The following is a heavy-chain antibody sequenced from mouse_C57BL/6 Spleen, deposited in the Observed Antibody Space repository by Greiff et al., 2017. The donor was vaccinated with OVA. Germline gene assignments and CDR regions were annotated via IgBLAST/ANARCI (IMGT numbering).Heavy chain of an antibody. CDR3: ARWALGDY. CDR1: GYAFSSSW. D-gene: IGHD2-10*02. J-gene: IGHJ4*01. CDR2: IYPGDGDT. V-gene: IGHV1-82*01. Sequence: QVQLQQSGPELVKPGASVKISCKASGYAFSSSWMNWVKQRPGKGLEWIGRIYPGDGDTNYNGKFKGKATLTADKSSSTAYMQLSSLTSEDSAVYFCARWALGDYWGQGTSVTVSS.